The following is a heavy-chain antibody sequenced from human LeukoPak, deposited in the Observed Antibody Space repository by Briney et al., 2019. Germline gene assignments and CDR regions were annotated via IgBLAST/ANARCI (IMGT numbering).Heavy chain of an antibody. CDR3: ARRVAYYYGSGSYSGYYYYYMDV. CDR2: IYYSGST. V-gene: IGHV4-59*12. D-gene: IGHD3-10*01. J-gene: IGHJ6*03. CDR1: GGSISSYY. Sequence: SETLSLTCTVSGGSISSYYWSWIRQPPGKGLEWIGYIYYSGSTNYNPSLKSRVTISVDTSKNQFSLKLSSVTAADTAVYYCARRVAYYYGSGSYSGYYYYYMDVWGKGTTVTISS.